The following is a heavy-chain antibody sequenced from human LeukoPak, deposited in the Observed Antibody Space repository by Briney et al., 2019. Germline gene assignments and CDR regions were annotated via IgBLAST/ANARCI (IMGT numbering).Heavy chain of an antibody. D-gene: IGHD6-6*01. J-gene: IGHJ6*03. CDR1: GYTFTGYY. V-gene: IGHV1-2*06. CDR2: INPNSGGT. CDR3: ARGEYSSSYYYYYMDV. Sequence: ASVKVSCKASGYTFTGYYMHRVRQAPGQGLEWMGRINPNSGGTNYAQKFQGRVTITRDTSISTAYMELSRLRSDDTAVYYCARGEYSSSYYYYYMDVWGKGTTVTVSS.